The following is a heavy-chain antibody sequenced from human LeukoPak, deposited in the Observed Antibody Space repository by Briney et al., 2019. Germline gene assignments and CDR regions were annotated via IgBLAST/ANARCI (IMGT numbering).Heavy chain of an antibody. CDR3: ARGGRLLWFGEFDY. D-gene: IGHD3-10*01. CDR1: GYTFIAYG. J-gene: IGHJ4*02. V-gene: IGHV1-3*01. CDR2: INAGNGDT. Sequence: ASVKVSCTASGYTFIAYGLHWVRQAPGQRPEWMGWINAGNGDTKYSQNFQGRVTITGDASATTAYMELSSLRSEDTAVYFCARGGRLLWFGEFDYWGQGTLVTVS.